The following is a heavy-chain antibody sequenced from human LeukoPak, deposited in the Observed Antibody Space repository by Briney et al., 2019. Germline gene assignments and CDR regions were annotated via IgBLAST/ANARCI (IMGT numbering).Heavy chain of an antibody. V-gene: IGHV4-61*01. CDR1: GGSISSSSYY. CDR2: IYYSGST. CDR3: ASSPGGYSYAKFDY. J-gene: IGHJ4*02. D-gene: IGHD5-18*01. Sequence: SETLSLTCTVSGGSISSSSYYWSWIRQPPGKGLEWIGYIYYSGSTNYNPSLKSRVTISVDTSKNQFSLKLSSVTAADTAVYYCASSPGGYSYAKFDYWGQGTLVTVSS.